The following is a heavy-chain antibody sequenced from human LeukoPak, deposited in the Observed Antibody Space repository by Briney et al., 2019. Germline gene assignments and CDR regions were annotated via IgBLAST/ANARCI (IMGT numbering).Heavy chain of an antibody. CDR2: ISWNSGSI. J-gene: IGHJ4*02. D-gene: IGHD5-18*01. CDR1: GFTFDDYA. Sequence: PGGSLRLSCAASGFTFDDYAMHGVRQAPGKGLEWVSGISWNSGSIGYVDSVKGRFTISRDNAKNSLYLQMNSLRAEDTALYYCAKVGYSYGRLDYWGQGTLVTVSS. V-gene: IGHV3-9*01. CDR3: AKVGYSYGRLDY.